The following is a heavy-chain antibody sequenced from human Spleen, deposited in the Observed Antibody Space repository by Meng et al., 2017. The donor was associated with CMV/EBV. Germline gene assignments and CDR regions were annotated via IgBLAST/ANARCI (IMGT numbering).Heavy chain of an antibody. D-gene: IGHD2/OR15-2a*01. V-gene: IGHV3-23*01. CDR3: AKETSNFAGVWLDP. J-gene: IGHJ5*02. Sequence: GGSLRPSCAASGFTFSNYAMGWVRQAPGKGLEWVTGVSGSAIPTYYADSVKGRFTISRDNSKNTLYLQMNSLRVEDTAVYYCAKETSNFAGVWLDPWGQGTLVTVSS. CDR2: VSGSAIPT. CDR1: GFTFSNYA.